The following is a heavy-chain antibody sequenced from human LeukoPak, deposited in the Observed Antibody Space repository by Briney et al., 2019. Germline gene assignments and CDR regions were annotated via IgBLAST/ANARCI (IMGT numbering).Heavy chain of an antibody. CDR2: IYSGGNT. Sequence: SQTLSLTCTVSGDSISSGTYYWSWIRQPAGKGLEWIGRIYSGGNTNYNPSLKSRVTVSVDTSKNQFSLKLISVTAADTAVYYCARDNATAGYAFDIWGQGTMVTVSS. D-gene: IGHD2-15*01. CDR3: ARDNATAGYAFDI. V-gene: IGHV4-61*02. J-gene: IGHJ3*02. CDR1: GDSISSGTYY.